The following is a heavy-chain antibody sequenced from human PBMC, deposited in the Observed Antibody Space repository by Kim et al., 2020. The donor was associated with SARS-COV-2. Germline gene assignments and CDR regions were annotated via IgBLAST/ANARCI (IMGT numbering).Heavy chain of an antibody. Sequence: YAQKFQGPVTLTRDTSISTAYMELSRLRSDDTAVYYCASTPYAVAGAGFDFWGQGTLVTVSS. D-gene: IGHD6-19*01. J-gene: IGHJ4*02. V-gene: IGHV1-2*02. CDR3: ASTPYAVAGAGFDF.